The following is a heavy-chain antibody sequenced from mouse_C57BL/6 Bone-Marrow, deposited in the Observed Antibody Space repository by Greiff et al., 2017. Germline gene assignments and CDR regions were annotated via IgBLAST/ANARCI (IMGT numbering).Heavy chain of an antibody. CDR3: AKRDYGSSYGFAY. CDR1: GFNIKNTY. CDR2: IDPANGNT. Sequence: VQLKESVAELVRPGASVKLSCTASGFNIKNTYMHWVKQRPEQGLEWIGRIDPANGNTKYAPKFQGKATITADTSSSTAYLQLSSLTSEDTAIYYCAKRDYGSSYGFAYWGQGTLVTVSA. V-gene: IGHV14-3*01. J-gene: IGHJ3*01. D-gene: IGHD1-1*01.